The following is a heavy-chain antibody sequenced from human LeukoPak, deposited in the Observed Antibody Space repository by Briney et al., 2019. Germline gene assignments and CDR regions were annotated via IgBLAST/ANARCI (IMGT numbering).Heavy chain of an antibody. CDR1: GFTFSSYA. CDR2: ISYDGSKK. D-gene: IGHD2-21*02. CDR3: AREESSCGGDCYAFDY. J-gene: IGHJ4*02. V-gene: IGHV3-30-3*01. Sequence: PGRSLRLSCAVSGFTFSSYAMHWVRQAPGKGLEWVAVISYDGSKKYYADSVKGRFTISRDNSKNTLYLQMNSLRAEDTAVYYCAREESSCGGDCYAFDYWGQGTLVTVSS.